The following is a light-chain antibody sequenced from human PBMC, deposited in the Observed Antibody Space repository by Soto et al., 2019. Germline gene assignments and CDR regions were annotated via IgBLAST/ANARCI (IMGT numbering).Light chain of an antibody. Sequence: EILLTQSPATLSLSPGERATLSCRASQSVSRKLAWYQQKPGQAPRLLIYGASTRATGIPARFSGSGSGTEFTLTISSLQYEDFAVYYCQQYNNWHPITFGQGTRLEIK. CDR1: QSVSRK. CDR3: QQYNNWHPIT. V-gene: IGKV3-15*01. J-gene: IGKJ5*01. CDR2: GAS.